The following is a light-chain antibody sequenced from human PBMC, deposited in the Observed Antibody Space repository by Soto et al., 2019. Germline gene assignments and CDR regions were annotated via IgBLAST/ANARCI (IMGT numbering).Light chain of an antibody. CDR2: GAS. CDR1: QSVSSN. J-gene: IGKJ2*01. Sequence: ETVMTQSPATLSVSPGERATLSCRARQSVSSNLAWYQQKPGQAPRLLIYGASTRATGIPARFSGSGSGTEFTLTISSLQSEDFAVYYCQQYNNWSGTFGQGTNLEIK. V-gene: IGKV3-15*01. CDR3: QQYNNWSGT.